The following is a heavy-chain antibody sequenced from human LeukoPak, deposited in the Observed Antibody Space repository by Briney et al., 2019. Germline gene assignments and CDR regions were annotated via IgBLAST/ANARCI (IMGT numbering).Heavy chain of an antibody. CDR3: ATIETRDNY. Sequence: SETLSLTCSVSGDSIRSYYWSWLRQPPGKGLEWIGYIYYSGITKFNPSLKGRVTMSVDTSKNRFSLSLSSVTAADTAVYYCATIETRDNYWGQGTLVTVSS. D-gene: IGHD2-15*01. V-gene: IGHV4-59*08. CDR2: IYYSGIT. CDR1: GDSIRSYY. J-gene: IGHJ4*02.